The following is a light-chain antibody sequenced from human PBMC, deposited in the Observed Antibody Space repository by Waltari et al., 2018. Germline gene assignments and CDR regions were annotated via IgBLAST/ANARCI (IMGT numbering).Light chain of an antibody. CDR1: SSNIGNNY. V-gene: IGLV1-51*01. Sequence: QSVLTQPPSVSAAPGQKVTNSCSGSSSNIGNNYVYWYQQLPGTAPKLLIYDNNKRPSGIPDRFSGSKSGTSATLGITGLQTGDEADYYCGTWDSSLSAGVFGGGTKLTVL. J-gene: IGLJ3*02. CDR2: DNN. CDR3: GTWDSSLSAGV.